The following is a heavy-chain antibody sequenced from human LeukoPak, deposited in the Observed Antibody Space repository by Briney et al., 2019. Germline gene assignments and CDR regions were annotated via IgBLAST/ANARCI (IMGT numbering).Heavy chain of an antibody. D-gene: IGHD3-22*01. V-gene: IGHV1-69*04. Sequence: ASVKVSCKASGGTFSSYTISWVRQAPGQGLEWMGRIIPILGIANYAQKFQGRVTITADKSTSTAYIELSSLRSEDTAVYYCARDLGYYYDSSGYREYFQHWGQGTLVTVSS. CDR2: IIPILGIA. CDR1: GGTFSSYT. CDR3: ARDLGYYYDSSGYREYFQH. J-gene: IGHJ1*01.